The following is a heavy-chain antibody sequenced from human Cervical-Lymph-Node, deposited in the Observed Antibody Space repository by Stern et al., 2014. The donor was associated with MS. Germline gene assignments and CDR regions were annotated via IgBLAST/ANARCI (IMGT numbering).Heavy chain of an antibody. Sequence: EDQLVESGGGLVQPGGSLRLSCAASGITLSSHAMSWVRQAPGKGLEWVSAISGSGGGTHYADSVKGRFTVSRDNSKNTMYLQMNSLTAEDTAVYYCAKGLFYGDYVSYYCGQGTLVTVSS. D-gene: IGHD4-17*01. CDR3: AKGLFYGDYVSYY. J-gene: IGHJ4*02. CDR2: ISGSGGGT. V-gene: IGHV3-23*04. CDR1: GITLSSHA.